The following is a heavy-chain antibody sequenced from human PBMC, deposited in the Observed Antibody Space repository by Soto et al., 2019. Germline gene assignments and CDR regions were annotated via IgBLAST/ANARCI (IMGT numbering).Heavy chain of an antibody. CDR3: ARDGTKTLRDWFDP. D-gene: IGHD1-1*01. V-gene: IGHV4-4*07. CDR2: IYATGTT. J-gene: IGHJ5*02. Sequence: SETLSLTCTVSGASISGFYWSWIRKSAGKGLEWIGRIYATGTTDYNPSLKSRVMMSVDTSKKQFSLKLRSVTAADTAVYYCARDGTKTLRDWFDPWGQGISVTVSS. CDR1: GASISGFY.